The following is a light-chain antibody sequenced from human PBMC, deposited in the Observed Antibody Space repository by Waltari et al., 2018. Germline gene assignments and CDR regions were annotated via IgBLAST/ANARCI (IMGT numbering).Light chain of an antibody. CDR1: SSDVGGYNY. V-gene: IGLV2-11*01. Sequence: QSALPQPRSVSGSPGQSVTISSTGTSSDVGGYNYVFWYQQHPGKAPKLMIYDVNKRPSGVPDRFSGSKSGNTASLTISGLQAEDEADFYCCSYAGSYILVFGGGTKLTVL. J-gene: IGLJ2*01. CDR2: DVN. CDR3: CSYAGSYILV.